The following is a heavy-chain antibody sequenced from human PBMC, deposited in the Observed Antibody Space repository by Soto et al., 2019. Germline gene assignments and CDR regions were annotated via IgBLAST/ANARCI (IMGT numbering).Heavy chain of an antibody. CDR1: GYTFTSYC. J-gene: IGHJ4*02. CDR3: ARASCSSTSCSFDY. D-gene: IGHD2-2*01. V-gene: IGHV1-18*01. Sequence: ASVKVSCKASGYTFTSYCISWVRHAPGQGLEWMGWISAYNGNTNYAQKLQGRVTMTTDTSTSTAYMELRSLRSDDTAVYYCARASCSSTSCSFDYWGQGTLVTVSS. CDR2: ISAYNGNT.